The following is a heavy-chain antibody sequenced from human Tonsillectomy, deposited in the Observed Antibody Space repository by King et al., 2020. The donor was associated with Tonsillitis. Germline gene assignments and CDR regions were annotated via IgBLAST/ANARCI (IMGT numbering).Heavy chain of an antibody. J-gene: IGHJ4*02. CDR2: FYWNDDR. CDR1: GFSLTTSGVG. V-gene: IGHV2-5*01. CDR3: ARLCSSSPIDY. D-gene: IGHD6-13*01. Sequence: TFKESGPTLVKPTQTLTLTCTFSGFSLTTSGVGVGWIRQPPGKALEWLALFYWNDDRRYIPSLKSRLTITKDTSKNQVVLIMTNMDPVDTATYYCARLCSSSPIDYWGQGTLVTVSS.